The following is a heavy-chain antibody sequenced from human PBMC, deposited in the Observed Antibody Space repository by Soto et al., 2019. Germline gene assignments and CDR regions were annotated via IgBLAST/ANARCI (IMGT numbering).Heavy chain of an antibody. J-gene: IGHJ5*02. D-gene: IGHD2-15*01. V-gene: IGHV4-59*01. Sequence: QVQLQESGPGLVKPSDTLSLTCTVSGASITTYYWSWIRQPPGKGLEWIGYISYSGSTDYNPSLKSRVTISFDASKNQIDLQVRSATAADAAVYYCARDLKEYCSDGKCNWFDPWGQGTLVTVSS. CDR3: ARDLKEYCSDGKCNWFDP. CDR2: ISYSGST. CDR1: GASITTYY.